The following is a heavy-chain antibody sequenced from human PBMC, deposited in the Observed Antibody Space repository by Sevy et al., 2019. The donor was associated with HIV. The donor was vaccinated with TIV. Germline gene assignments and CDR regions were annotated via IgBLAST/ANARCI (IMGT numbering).Heavy chain of an antibody. D-gene: IGHD3-10*01. J-gene: IGHJ4*02. Sequence: GGSLRLSCAASGFTLSRYWMNWVRQAQGKGLEWVAHIKQAGREKYYVESVKGRFTMSRDNAENSLYLQMNSLRAEDTAVYYCVREGTAGTARSFEYWGQGTLVTVSS. CDR1: GFTLSRYW. CDR2: IKQAGREK. V-gene: IGHV3-7*01. CDR3: VREGTAGTARSFEY.